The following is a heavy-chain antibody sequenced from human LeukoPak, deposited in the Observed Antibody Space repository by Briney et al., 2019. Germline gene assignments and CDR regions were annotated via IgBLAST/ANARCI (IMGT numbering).Heavy chain of an antibody. Sequence: SETLSLTCAVYGGSFSGYYCSWFRQPPGKGLEGIGEINHSGSTNYNPSPKSRVTISVDTSKTQFSLKLSSVPAADTAVYYCARYSEFFYFYYMDVWGKGTTVTVSS. CDR2: INHSGST. V-gene: IGHV4-34*01. CDR3: ARYSEFFYFYYMDV. J-gene: IGHJ6*03. CDR1: GGSFSGYY. D-gene: IGHD2-21*01.